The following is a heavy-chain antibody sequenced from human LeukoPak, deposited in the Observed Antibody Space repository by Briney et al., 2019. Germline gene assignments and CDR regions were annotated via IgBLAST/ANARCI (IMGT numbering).Heavy chain of an antibody. J-gene: IGHJ4*02. D-gene: IGHD6-19*01. CDR1: GFTFSSYG. V-gene: IGHV3-30*18. CDR3: AKDSHSSGWYYFDY. Sequence: GGSLRLSCAASGFTFSSYGMHWVRQAPGKGLEWVAVISYDGSNKYYADSVKGRFTISRDNSKNTLYLQMNSLRAEDTAVYYCAKDSHSSGWYYFDYWGQGTLVTVSP. CDR2: ISYDGSNK.